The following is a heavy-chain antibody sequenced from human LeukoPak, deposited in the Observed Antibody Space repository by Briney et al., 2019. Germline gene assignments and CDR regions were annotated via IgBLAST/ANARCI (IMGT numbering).Heavy chain of an antibody. CDR1: GGTFSIYA. CDR3: ARDLSLSGYDLRLDY. J-gene: IGHJ4*02. V-gene: IGHV1-69*01. D-gene: IGHD5-12*01. CDR2: IIPIFGTA. Sequence: SVKVSCKASGGTFSIYAISWVRQAPGQGLEWMGGIIPIFGTANYAQKFQGRVTITADESTSTAYMELSSLRSEDTAVYYCARDLSLSGYDLRLDYWGQGTLVTVSS.